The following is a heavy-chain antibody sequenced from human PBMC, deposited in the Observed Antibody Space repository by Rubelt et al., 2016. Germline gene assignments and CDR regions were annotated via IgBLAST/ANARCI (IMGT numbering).Heavy chain of an antibody. CDR3: ARGYRSSWDLFDY. D-gene: IGHD6-13*01. J-gene: IGHJ4*02. Sequence: VQLLESGGGVVQPGRSLRLSCVVSGFSFSSHAMHWVRQAPGKGLEWVATISYDGSTKYYADSVKGRFTMSRDNSKNTMYLKMDGRRAEDTAVYNCARGYRSSWDLFDYWGQGTLVTVSS. CDR1: GFSFSSHA. CDR2: ISYDGSTK. V-gene: IGHV3-30*04.